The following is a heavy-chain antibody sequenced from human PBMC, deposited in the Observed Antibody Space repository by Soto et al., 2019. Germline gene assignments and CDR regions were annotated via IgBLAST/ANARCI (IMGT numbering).Heavy chain of an antibody. J-gene: IGHJ5*02. CDR3: ARETLEPSGCYNWFDP. V-gene: IGHV4-59*01. CDR1: GGSISSYY. D-gene: IGHD1-26*01. CDR2: IYYSGST. Sequence: SETLSLTCTVSGGSISSYYWSWIRQPPGKGLEWIGYIYYSGSTNYNPSLKSRVTISVDTSKNQFSLKLSSVTAADTSVYYCARETLEPSGCYNWFDPWGQGTLVTVSS.